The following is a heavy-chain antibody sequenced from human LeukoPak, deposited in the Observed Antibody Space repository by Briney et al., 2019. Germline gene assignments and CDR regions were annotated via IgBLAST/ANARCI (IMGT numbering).Heavy chain of an antibody. V-gene: IGHV4-31*03. D-gene: IGHD3-22*01. J-gene: IGHJ2*01. Sequence: SQPLSLTCTVSGGFISSGASDWGWIRQHPKRGLDWVGYINRSGSTYYNPSLGSRVTMSVDTSKNQFSLELSSVTAADSAVYYCARAARQGFTMIVVPFFYFDLWGRGTLVTVSS. CDR2: INRSGST. CDR3: ARAARQGFTMIVVPFFYFDL. CDR1: GGFISSGASD.